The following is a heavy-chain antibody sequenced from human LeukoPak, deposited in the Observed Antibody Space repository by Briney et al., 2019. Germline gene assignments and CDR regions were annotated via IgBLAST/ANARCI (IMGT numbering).Heavy chain of an antibody. Sequence: SVKVSCKASGGTFSSYAISWVRQAPGQGLEWTGGIIPIFGTANYAQKFQGRVTITADESTSTAYMELSSLRSEDTAVYYCARSTTPVRGYRPRFDYWGQGTLVTVSS. V-gene: IGHV1-69*01. CDR2: IIPIFGTA. CDR1: GGTFSSYA. CDR3: ARSTTPVRGYRPRFDY. D-gene: IGHD5-18*01. J-gene: IGHJ4*02.